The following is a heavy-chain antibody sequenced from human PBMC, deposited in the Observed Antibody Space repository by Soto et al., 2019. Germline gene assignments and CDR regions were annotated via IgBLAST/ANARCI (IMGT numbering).Heavy chain of an antibody. V-gene: IGHV3-30-3*01. CDR3: ARDVHSSSEYYFDY. J-gene: IGHJ4*02. CDR1: GFTFSSYE. Sequence: PRSAVKLKCADSGFTFSSYEMHWVRQAPGKGLEWVAVISYDGSNKYYADSVKGRFTISRDNSKNTLYLQMNSLRAEDTAVYYCARDVHSSSEYYFDYWGQGTLVTVSS. D-gene: IGHD6-13*01. CDR2: ISYDGSNK.